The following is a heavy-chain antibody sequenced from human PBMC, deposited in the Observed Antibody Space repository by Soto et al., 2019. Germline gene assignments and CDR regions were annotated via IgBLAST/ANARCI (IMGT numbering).Heavy chain of an antibody. CDR2: IYRSGAT. Sequence: SETLSLTCVVSNFSISSGYYWGWIRQSPGKGLEWIASIYRSGATSYNPSLKSRVTISVDPSKNQFSLMLTAVTAADTAVYYCARTHSGSYYSVFNYWGRGSLVTVSS. J-gene: IGHJ4*02. D-gene: IGHD1-26*01. CDR1: NFSISSGYY. CDR3: ARTHSGSYYSVFNY. V-gene: IGHV4-38-2*01.